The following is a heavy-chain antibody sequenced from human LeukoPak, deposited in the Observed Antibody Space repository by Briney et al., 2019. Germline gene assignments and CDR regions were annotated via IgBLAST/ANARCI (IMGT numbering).Heavy chain of an antibody. CDR3: ARVGVTAATADY. Sequence: ASVKVSCKATGYTFTSYYMHWVRQAPGQGLEWMGIINPSGGSTSYAQKFQDRLTTTSDTSTSTVYMELNSLRSEDTAVYFCARVGVTAATADYWGQGTLVTVSS. J-gene: IGHJ4*02. CDR1: GYTFTSYY. V-gene: IGHV1-46*01. CDR2: INPSGGST. D-gene: IGHD6-25*01.